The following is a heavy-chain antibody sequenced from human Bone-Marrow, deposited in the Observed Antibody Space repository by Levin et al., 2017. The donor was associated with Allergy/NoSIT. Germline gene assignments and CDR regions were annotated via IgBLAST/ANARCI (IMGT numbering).Heavy chain of an antibody. CDR1: EGTFSSQA. CDR2: VIPIFGTA. J-gene: IGHJ6*02. CDR3: ARDWGLRGDGMDV. V-gene: IGHV1-69*13. Sequence: ASVKVSCKASEGTFSSQAISWVRQAPGQGLEWMGAVIPIFGTANYAQKFQGRVTITADESTSTVYMEVSSLRSEDTAVYYCARDWGLRGDGMDVWGQGTTVTVSS. D-gene: IGHD1-26*01.